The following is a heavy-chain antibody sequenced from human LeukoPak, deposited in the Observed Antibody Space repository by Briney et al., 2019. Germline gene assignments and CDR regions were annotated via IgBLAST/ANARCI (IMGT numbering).Heavy chain of an antibody. J-gene: IGHJ4*02. Sequence: GGSLRLSCAASGFTFSSYWMSWVRQAPGKGLEWVANIKQDGSEKYYVDSVKGRFTISRDNAKNSLYLQMNSLRAEDTAVYYCAGSLYCTNGICYTRWYFDYWGQGTLVTVSS. V-gene: IGHV3-7*01. CDR2: IKQDGSEK. CDR3: AGSLYCTNGICYTRWYFDY. D-gene: IGHD2-8*01. CDR1: GFTFSSYW.